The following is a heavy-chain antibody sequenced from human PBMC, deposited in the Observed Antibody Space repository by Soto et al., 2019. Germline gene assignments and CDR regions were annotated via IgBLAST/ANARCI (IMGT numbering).Heavy chain of an antibody. V-gene: IGHV3-23*01. CDR3: AKRSSASTFDY. CDR2: ISGSDDST. CDR1: GFTFSNYA. D-gene: IGHD6-6*01. Sequence: EVQLLESGGGLVQPGESLRLSCAASGFTFSNYAMSWVRQAPGKGLEWVSVISGSDDSTYYADSVKGRFTISRDNYKNTPYLQMNSLRAEDTAVYYCAKRSSASTFDYWGQGTLVTVSS. J-gene: IGHJ4*02.